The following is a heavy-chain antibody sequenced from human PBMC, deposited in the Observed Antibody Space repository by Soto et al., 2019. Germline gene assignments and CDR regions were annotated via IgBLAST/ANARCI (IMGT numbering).Heavy chain of an antibody. Sequence: QVQLQESGPGLVKPSQTLSLTCTVSGGSINTGGDYWGWIRHLPGEGLEWIGNIFYTATAYYNPSLLRRVTVSIDTSANQFSLHMYSVTAADTAMYYCARRLDDTPETFFNWFDPWGQGILVTVSS. J-gene: IGHJ5*02. CDR1: GGSINTGGDY. CDR3: ARRLDDTPETFFNWFDP. CDR2: IFYTATA. D-gene: IGHD2-15*01. V-gene: IGHV4-31*03.